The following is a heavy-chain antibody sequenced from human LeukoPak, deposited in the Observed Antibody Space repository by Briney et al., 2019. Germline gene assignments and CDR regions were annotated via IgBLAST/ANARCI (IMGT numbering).Heavy chain of an antibody. Sequence: PSQTLSLTCTVSGGSISSGSYYWSWIRQPAWKGLEWIGRIYTSGSTNYNPSLKSRVTISVDTSKNQFSLKLSSVTAADTAVYYCARDHATLLSSNWFDPWGQGTLVTVSS. J-gene: IGHJ5*02. CDR3: ARDHATLLSSNWFDP. CDR2: IYTSGST. CDR1: GGSISSGSYY. D-gene: IGHD2-15*01. V-gene: IGHV4-61*02.